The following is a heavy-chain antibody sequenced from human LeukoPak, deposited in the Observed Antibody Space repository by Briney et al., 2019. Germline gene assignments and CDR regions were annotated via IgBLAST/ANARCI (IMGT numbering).Heavy chain of an antibody. CDR2: IYSGGST. D-gene: IGHD5-12*01. Sequence: GGSLRLSCAASGFTVSSNYMSWVRQAPGKGLEWVSVIYSGGSTYYADSVKGRFTISRDNSKNTLYLQMNSLRAEDTAVYYCARDGPYSRHDYVPDYWGQGTLVTVSS. J-gene: IGHJ4*02. CDR3: ARDGPYSRHDYVPDY. CDR1: GFTVSSNY. V-gene: IGHV3-66*01.